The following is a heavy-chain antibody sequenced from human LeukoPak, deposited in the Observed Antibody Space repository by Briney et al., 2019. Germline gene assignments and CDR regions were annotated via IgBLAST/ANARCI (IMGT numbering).Heavy chain of an antibody. V-gene: IGHV1-18*01. CDR1: GYTFTSYG. CDR3: ATDVTMVRGARYYYYYGMDV. J-gene: IGHJ6*02. CDR2: ISAYNGNT. D-gene: IGHD3-10*01. Sequence: GASVKVSCKASGYTFTSYGISWVRQAPGQGLEWMGWISAYNGNTNYAQKLQGRVTMTTDTSTSTAYMELRSLRSDDTAVYYCATDVTMVRGARYYYYYGMDVWGQGTTVTVSS.